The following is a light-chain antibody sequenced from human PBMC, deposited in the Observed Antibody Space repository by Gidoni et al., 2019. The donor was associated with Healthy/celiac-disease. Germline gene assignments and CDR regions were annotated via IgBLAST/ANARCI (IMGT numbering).Light chain of an antibody. V-gene: IGKV3-20*01. J-gene: IGKJ1*01. CDR2: GAS. Sequence: EIVLTQSPGTLSLSPGERATLSCRASQSVSSSYLAWYQQKPGQAPRLLIYGASSRATGIPDRFSGSGSGTDFTLTISRLEPEDFVVYYCQQYGSSPRGGESWTFGQGTKVEIK. CDR1: QSVSSSY. CDR3: QQYGSSPRGGESWT.